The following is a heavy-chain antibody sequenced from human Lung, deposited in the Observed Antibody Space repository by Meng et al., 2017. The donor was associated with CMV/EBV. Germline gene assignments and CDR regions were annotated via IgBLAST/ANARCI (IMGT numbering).Heavy chain of an antibody. CDR2: IIPILGIA. CDR1: GGTFSSYT. D-gene: IGHD2/OR15-2a*01. Sequence: SXXVSXKASGGTFSSYTISWVRQAPGQGLEWMGRIIPILGIANYAQKFQGRVTITADKSTSTAYMELSSLRSEDTAVYYCARNSRSWGILFPRDRMYYVMDVXRQGXTVTVSS. J-gene: IGHJ6*02. CDR3: ARNSRSWGILFPRDRMYYVMDV. V-gene: IGHV1-69*02.